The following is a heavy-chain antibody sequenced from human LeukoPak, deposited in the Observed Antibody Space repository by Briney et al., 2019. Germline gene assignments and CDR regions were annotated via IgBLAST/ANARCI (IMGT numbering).Heavy chain of an antibody. V-gene: IGHV1-18*01. Sequence: ASVKVSCKASGYTFTSYGISWVRQAPGQGLEWMGWISAYNGNTNYAQKLQGRVTMTTDTSTSTAYMELRSPRSDDTAVYYCARDEGRHRALAAADASAEYFQHWGQGTLVTVSS. D-gene: IGHD6-13*01. J-gene: IGHJ1*01. CDR1: GYTFTSYG. CDR3: ARDEGRHRALAAADASAEYFQH. CDR2: ISAYNGNT.